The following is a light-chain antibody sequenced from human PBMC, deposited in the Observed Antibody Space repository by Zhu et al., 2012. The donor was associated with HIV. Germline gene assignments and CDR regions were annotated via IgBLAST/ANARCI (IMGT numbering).Light chain of an antibody. CDR3: HQYDNSWT. Sequence: EVVLTQSPDTLSLSPGDRATLACRASQSVSSNYLIWYQQKPGQAPRPLIYGASDRASGVPDRFSGSGSGTDFTLSISRLEPEDFAVYYCHQYDNSWTFGLRALRWKSN. CDR2: GAS. CDR1: QSVSSNY. J-gene: IGKJ1*01. V-gene: IGKV3-20*01.